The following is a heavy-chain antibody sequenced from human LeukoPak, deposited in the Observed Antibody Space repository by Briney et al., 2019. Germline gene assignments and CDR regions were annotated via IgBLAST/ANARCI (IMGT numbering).Heavy chain of an antibody. J-gene: IGHJ5*02. CDR3: ARADPGLHYYSSSWYWFDP. D-gene: IGHD6-13*01. Sequence: RSGGSLRLSCAASGFTFSSYGMHWVRQAPGKGLEWVAVISYDGSNKYYADSVKGRFTISRDNSKNTLYLQMNSLRAEDTAVYYCARADPGLHYYSSSWYWFDPWGQGTLVTVSS. CDR1: GFTFSSYG. CDR2: ISYDGSNK. V-gene: IGHV3-30*03.